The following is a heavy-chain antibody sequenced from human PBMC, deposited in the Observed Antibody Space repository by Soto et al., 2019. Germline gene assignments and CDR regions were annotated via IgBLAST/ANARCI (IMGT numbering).Heavy chain of an antibody. V-gene: IGHV1-18*01. CDR1: GYTFTSYG. D-gene: IGHD3-3*01. CDR3: ARSAIFGVVPPYFDY. J-gene: IGHJ4*02. CDR2: ISAYNGNT. Sequence: ASVEVSCKASGYTFTSYGISWVRRARGQGLEWMGWISAYNGNTNYAQKLQGRVTMTTDTSTSTAYMELRSLRSDDTAVYYCARSAIFGVVPPYFDYWGQGTLVTVSS.